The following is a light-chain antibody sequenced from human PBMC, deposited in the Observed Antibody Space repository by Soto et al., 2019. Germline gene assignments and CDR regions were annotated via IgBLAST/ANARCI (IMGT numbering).Light chain of an antibody. Sequence: DIQMTQSPSSLSASVGDRVTITCRASQNVAHFLNWYQQKPGKAPKLLIYATSSLHSGVPSRFSGSGFGTDFTLTISSMQTEDFGTYYCQQVNNYPLTFGGGTKVDIK. CDR2: ATS. J-gene: IGKJ4*01. V-gene: IGKV1-39*01. CDR3: QQVNNYPLT. CDR1: QNVAHF.